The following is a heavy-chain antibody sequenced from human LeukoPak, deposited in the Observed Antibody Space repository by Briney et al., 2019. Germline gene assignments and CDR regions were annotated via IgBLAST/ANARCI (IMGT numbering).Heavy chain of an antibody. Sequence: GGSLRLSCAASGFTFGSYSMNWVRQAPGKGLEWVSSISSSSSYIYYADSVKGRFTTSRDNAKNSLYLQMNSLRAEDTAVYYCARDSDSSGYSDYWGQGTLVTVSS. CDR1: GFTFGSYS. D-gene: IGHD3-22*01. CDR2: ISSSSSYI. V-gene: IGHV3-21*01. J-gene: IGHJ4*02. CDR3: ARDSDSSGYSDY.